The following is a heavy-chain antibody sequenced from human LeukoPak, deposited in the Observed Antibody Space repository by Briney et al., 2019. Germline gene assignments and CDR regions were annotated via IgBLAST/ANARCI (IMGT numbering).Heavy chain of an antibody. CDR3: ARGIAAAATFPHY. J-gene: IGHJ4*02. Sequence: PGGSLRLSCAASGFTVSSNYMSWVRQAPGKGLEWVSVIYSGGSTYYADSVKGRFTISRDNSKNTLYLQMNSLRAEDTAVYYCARGIAAAATFPHYWGQGTLVTVSS. CDR1: GFTVSSNY. CDR2: IYSGGST. V-gene: IGHV3-53*01. D-gene: IGHD6-13*01.